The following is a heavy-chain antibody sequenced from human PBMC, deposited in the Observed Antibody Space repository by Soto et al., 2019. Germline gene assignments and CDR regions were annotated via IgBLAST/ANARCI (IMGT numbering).Heavy chain of an antibody. CDR2: INLSGGST. Sequence: QVQLEQSGAEVKKPGASVRGSCKASGFSFTNYYLHWARQAPGQGIEWVGVINLSGGSTEYAQQFQGRVTMTRDTSTNTAYMDLSSLRSEDTALYYCARSTMPGTILPGSWGQGTLVTVSS. CDR3: ARSTMPGTILPGS. D-gene: IGHD3-3*01. J-gene: IGHJ4*02. CDR1: GFSFTNYY. V-gene: IGHV1-46*03.